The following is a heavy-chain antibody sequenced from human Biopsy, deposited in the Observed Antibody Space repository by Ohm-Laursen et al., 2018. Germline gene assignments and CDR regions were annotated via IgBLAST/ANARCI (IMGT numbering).Heavy chain of an antibody. CDR3: ARATNSTGWPYYYFYGMDV. V-gene: IGHV4-39*07. CDR1: GDSVTSDNYF. D-gene: IGHD2/OR15-2a*01. J-gene: IGHJ6*02. Sequence: TLSLTCTVSGDSVTSDNYFWAWIRQPPGKGLEWIGSKHYRGGSYSNPSLKSRVTISVDTSKNQFSLRLNSVTTADTAVYYCARATNSTGWPYYYFYGMDVWGQGTTVTVSS. CDR2: KHYRGGS.